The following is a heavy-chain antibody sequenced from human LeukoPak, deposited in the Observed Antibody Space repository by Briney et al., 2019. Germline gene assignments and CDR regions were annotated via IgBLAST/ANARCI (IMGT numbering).Heavy chain of an antibody. CDR2: IWYDGSNK. J-gene: IGHJ4*02. CDR3: AKDSHPWGLDC. V-gene: IGHV3-33*06. Sequence: GGSLRLSCAASGFTFSSYGMHWVRQAPGKGLEWVAVIWYDGSNKYYADSVKGRFIISRDNSKNTLYLQMNSLRAEDTAVYYCAKDSHPWGLDCWGQGTLVTVSS. CDR1: GFTFSSYG. D-gene: IGHD3-16*01.